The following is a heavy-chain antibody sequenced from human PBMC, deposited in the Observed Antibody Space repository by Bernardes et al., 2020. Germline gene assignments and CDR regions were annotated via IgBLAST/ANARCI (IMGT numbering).Heavy chain of an antibody. CDR1: GGSVSSGSYY. CDR2: IYYSGST. Sequence: SETLSLTCTVSGGSVSSGSYYWSWIRQPPGKGLEWIGYIYYSGSTNYNPSLKSRVTISVDTSKNQFSLKLSSVTAADTAVYYCARNIYGMDVWGKGTTVTVSS. V-gene: IGHV4-61*01. CDR3: ARNIYGMDV. J-gene: IGHJ6*04.